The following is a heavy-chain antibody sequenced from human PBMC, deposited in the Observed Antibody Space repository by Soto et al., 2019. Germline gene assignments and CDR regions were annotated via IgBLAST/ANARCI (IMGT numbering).Heavy chain of an antibody. J-gene: IGHJ4*02. V-gene: IGHV4-39*07. D-gene: IGHD6-13*01. CDR1: GGSISSSSHY. CDR3: ARGRGQQLNDY. Sequence: PSETLSLTCTVSGGSISSSSHYWGWIRQPPGKGLEWIGNIYYSGSTYYNPSLKSRITISVDTSKNQFSLKLSSVTAADTAVYYCARGRGQQLNDYWGQGTLVTVSS. CDR2: IYYSGST.